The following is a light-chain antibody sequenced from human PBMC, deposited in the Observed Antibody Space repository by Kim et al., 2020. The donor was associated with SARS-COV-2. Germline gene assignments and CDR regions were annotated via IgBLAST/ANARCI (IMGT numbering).Light chain of an antibody. J-gene: IGKJ4*01. CDR1: QTVSSNY. V-gene: IGKV3-20*01. CDR2: GAS. Sequence: SPGETATLSCRASQTVSSNYLAWYQQKPGQAPRLLIYGASSRATGIPDRFTGSGSETDFTLTISRLDPEDFAMYYCQQYGASPLTFGGGTKVDIK. CDR3: QQYGASPLT.